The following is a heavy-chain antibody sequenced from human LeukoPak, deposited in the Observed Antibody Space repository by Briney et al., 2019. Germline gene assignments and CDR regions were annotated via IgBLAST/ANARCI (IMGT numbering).Heavy chain of an antibody. J-gene: IGHJ3*02. CDR1: GFTFSTSW. CDR2: IKEDGSEE. Sequence: GGSLRLSCAASGFTFSTSWMTWVRQAPGKGLEWVANIKEDGSEEYYVDSVKGRFTISRDNAKSSLFLQMNSLRVEDTAVYYCARGPYDSGGSNYAAFDIWGQGTMVTVSS. V-gene: IGHV3-7*01. D-gene: IGHD3-22*01. CDR3: ARGPYDSGGSNYAAFDI.